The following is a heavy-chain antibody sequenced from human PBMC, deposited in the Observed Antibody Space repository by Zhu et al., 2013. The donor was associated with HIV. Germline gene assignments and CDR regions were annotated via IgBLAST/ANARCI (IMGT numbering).Heavy chain of an antibody. CDR3: AREYYYGSGSQGY. Sequence: QVQLVQSGADVKKPGASVRVSCKASGYTFTDYDINWVRQATGQGLEWMGWMNPNSGNTGYAQKFQGRVTITRNTSINTAYMELSSLKSEDTAVYYCAREYYYGSGSQGYWGQGTLVTVSS. J-gene: IGHJ4*02. CDR2: MNPNSGNT. V-gene: IGHV1-8*03. CDR1: GYTFTDYD. D-gene: IGHD3-10*01.